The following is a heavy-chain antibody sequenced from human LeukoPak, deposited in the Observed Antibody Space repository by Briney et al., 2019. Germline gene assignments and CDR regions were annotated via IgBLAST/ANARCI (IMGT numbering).Heavy chain of an antibody. CDR1: GFTFSDYY. J-gene: IGHJ4*02. CDR3: ARDVDYYDSGSREIQIHY. CDR2: ISSSGSTI. D-gene: IGHD3-10*01. V-gene: IGHV3-11*04. Sequence: GGSLRLSCAASGFTFSDYYMSWIRQAPGKGLEWVSYISSSGSTIYYADSVKGRFTISRDNSKNTLYLQMSSLRAEDTAVYYCARDVDYYDSGSREIQIHYWGQGTLVTVSS.